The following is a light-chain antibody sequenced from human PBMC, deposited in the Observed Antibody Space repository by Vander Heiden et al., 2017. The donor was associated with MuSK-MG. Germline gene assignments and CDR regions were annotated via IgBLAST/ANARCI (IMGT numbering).Light chain of an antibody. J-gene: IGKJ1*01. V-gene: IGKV3-15*01. CDR2: GAS. CDR1: QSVSSN. CDR3: QQYNYWPSWT. Sequence: EIVMTQSPATLSVSPGERATLSCRASQSVSSNLAWYQQKPGQAPRLLIYGASTRATGIPARFSGSGSGTEFTLTISSRQSEDFAVYYCQQYNYWPSWTFGQGTKVXIK.